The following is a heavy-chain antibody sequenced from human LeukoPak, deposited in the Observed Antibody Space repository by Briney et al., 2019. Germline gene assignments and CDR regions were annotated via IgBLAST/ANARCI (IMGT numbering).Heavy chain of an antibody. D-gene: IGHD6-13*01. CDR3: ARSPALASQFSSGWYYFDY. V-gene: IGHV4-34*01. CDR1: GGSFSGYY. CDR2: INHSGST. J-gene: IGHJ4*02. Sequence: SETLSLTCAVYGGSFSGYYWSWIRQPPGKGLEWIGEINHSGSTNYNPSLKSRVTISVDTSKNQFSLKLSSVTATDTAVYYCARSPALASQFSSGWYYFDYWGQGTLVTVSS.